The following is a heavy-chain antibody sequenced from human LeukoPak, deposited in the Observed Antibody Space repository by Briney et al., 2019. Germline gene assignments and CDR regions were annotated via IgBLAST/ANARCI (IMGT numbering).Heavy chain of an antibody. CDR3: ARGRYYGMDV. CDR2: VNSDGSST. Sequence: GGSLRLSCAASGFTFTSYWMHWVRQAPGKGLVWVSRVNSDGSSTTYADSGEGRFTISRDNAKNTLYLQMNSLRAEDTAVYYCARGRYYGMDVWGQGTTVTVSS. V-gene: IGHV3-74*01. J-gene: IGHJ6*02. CDR1: GFTFTSYW.